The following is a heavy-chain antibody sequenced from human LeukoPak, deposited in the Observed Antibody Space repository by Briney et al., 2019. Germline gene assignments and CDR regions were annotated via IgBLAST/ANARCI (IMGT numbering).Heavy chain of an antibody. CDR3: AKQRCIGDSCYRGEADWFDP. CDR1: GYSFTSFW. D-gene: IGHD2-15*01. V-gene: IGHV5-51*01. Sequence: GESLKISCKGSGYSFTSFWIGWVRQMPGKGLEWMGIIYPGDSETLYSPSFQGQVTISADKSINTAYLQWSSLKASDSAMYYCAKQRCIGDSCYRGEADWFDPWGQGTLVTASS. J-gene: IGHJ5*02. CDR2: IYPGDSET.